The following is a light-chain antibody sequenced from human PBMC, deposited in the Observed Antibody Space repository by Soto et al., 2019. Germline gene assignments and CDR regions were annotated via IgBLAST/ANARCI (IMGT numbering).Light chain of an antibody. J-gene: IGLJ2*01. Sequence: QSALTQPASVSGSPGQAITISCTGTSSDVGSYNLVSWYQQHPGKATKLMIYEGSKRPSGVSNRFSGSKSGTTASLTISGLQAEDEADYYCCSYASRRSLVFGGGTTLTVL. CDR2: EGS. CDR3: CSYASRRSLV. V-gene: IGLV2-23*01. CDR1: SSDVGSYNL.